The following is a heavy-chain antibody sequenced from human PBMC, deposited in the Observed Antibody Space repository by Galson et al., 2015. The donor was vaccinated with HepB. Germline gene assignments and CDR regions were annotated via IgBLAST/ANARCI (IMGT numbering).Heavy chain of an antibody. D-gene: IGHD3-10*01. J-gene: IGHJ6*02. Sequence: SLRLSCAASGFIFSDYAMSWVRQAPGKGLEWVSSLSSSGGSTYDADSVKGRFTISRDNSNDPVYLHMNSLRTEDTAVYYCAKDGGFGHLSVYYYYGMDVWGQGTPVTVSS. CDR1: GFIFSDYA. V-gene: IGHV3-23*01. CDR2: LSSSGGST. CDR3: AKDGGFGHLSVYYYYGMDV.